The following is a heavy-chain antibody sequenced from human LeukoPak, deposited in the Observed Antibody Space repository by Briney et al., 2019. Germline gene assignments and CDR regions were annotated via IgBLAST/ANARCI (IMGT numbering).Heavy chain of an antibody. CDR3: AREPYSSSSCRHYFDY. D-gene: IGHD6-6*01. CDR2: INPSGGST. CDR1: GYTFTSYY. V-gene: IGHV1-46*01. J-gene: IGHJ4*02. Sequence: ASVKVSCKASGYTFTSYYMHWVRQAPGQGLEWMGIINPSGGSTSYAQKFQGRVTMTRDMSTSTVYMELSSLRSEDTAVYYCAREPYSSSSCRHYFDYWGQGTLVTVSS.